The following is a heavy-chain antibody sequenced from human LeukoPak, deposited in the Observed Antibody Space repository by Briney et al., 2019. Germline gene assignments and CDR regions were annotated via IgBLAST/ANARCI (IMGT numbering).Heavy chain of an antibody. J-gene: IGHJ3*02. D-gene: IGHD3-22*01. CDR3: ARDYYDSSGYSFDAFDI. Sequence: VASVKVSCKASGYTFTSYAMHWVRQAPGQGLEWMGWISAYNGNTNYAQKLQGRVTMTTDTSTSTAYMELRSLRSDDTAVYYCARDYYDSSGYSFDAFDIWGQGTMVTVSS. CDR2: ISAYNGNT. CDR1: GYTFTSYA. V-gene: IGHV1-18*01.